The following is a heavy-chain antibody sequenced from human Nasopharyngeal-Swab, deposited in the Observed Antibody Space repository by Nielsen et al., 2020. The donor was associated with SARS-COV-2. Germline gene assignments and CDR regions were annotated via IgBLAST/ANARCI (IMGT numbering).Heavy chain of an antibody. Sequence: ETLSLTCAASGFTFSSYAMSWVRQAPGKGLEWVSAISGSGGSTYYADSVKGRFTISRDNSKNTLYLQMNSLRAEDTAVYYCAKDGRLSTRNWFDPWGQGTLVTVSS. CDR2: ISGSGGST. CDR1: GFTFSSYA. CDR3: AKDGRLSTRNWFDP. J-gene: IGHJ5*02. V-gene: IGHV3-23*01. D-gene: IGHD2-2*01.